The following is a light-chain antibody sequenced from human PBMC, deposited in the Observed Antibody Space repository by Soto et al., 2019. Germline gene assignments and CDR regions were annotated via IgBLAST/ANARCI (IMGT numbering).Light chain of an antibody. J-gene: IGKJ3*01. CDR3: QQYNSSSP. Sequence: DIQMTQSPSTLSASVGDRVTITCRASQSISSWLAWYQQKPGKAPKLLIYDASSLESGVPSRFSGSGSGTEFTLTISSLQPDDFATYYCQQYNSSSPFGPGTKVDIK. V-gene: IGKV1-5*01. CDR1: QSISSW. CDR2: DAS.